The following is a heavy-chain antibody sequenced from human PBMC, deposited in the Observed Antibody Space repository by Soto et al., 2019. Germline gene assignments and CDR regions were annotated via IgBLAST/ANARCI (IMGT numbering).Heavy chain of an antibody. CDR3: ARDGYSSSSGLFYYYGMDV. CDR1: GGSVSGGSFY. J-gene: IGHJ6*02. D-gene: IGHD6-6*01. V-gene: IGHV4-61*01. CDR2: IYFGGST. Sequence: QVQLQESGPGLVKPSETLSLTCTVSGGSVSGGSFYWTWIRQPPGKGLEWIGYIYFGGSTTYNPSLKSRVTISIDTSKNQFSLKLSSVTAADTAVYYCARDGYSSSSGLFYYYGMDVWGQGTTVTVSS.